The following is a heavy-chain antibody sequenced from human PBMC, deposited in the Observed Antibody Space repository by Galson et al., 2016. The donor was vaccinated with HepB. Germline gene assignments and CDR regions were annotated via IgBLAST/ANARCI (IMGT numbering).Heavy chain of an antibody. CDR2: ISSDGTTT. Sequence: SLRLSCAAYGFTFGSFPMHWGRQAPGKGLEWLSVISSDGTTTYYADSVKGRFTVSRDNSKNTLFLQMNSLRPEDTTVYYCAGGRTGTAYCSSISCPKYFDSWGQGTLVTVSS. V-gene: IGHV3-30-3*01. J-gene: IGHJ4*02. CDR3: AGGRTGTAYCSSISCPKYFDS. D-gene: IGHD2-2*01. CDR1: GFTFGSFP.